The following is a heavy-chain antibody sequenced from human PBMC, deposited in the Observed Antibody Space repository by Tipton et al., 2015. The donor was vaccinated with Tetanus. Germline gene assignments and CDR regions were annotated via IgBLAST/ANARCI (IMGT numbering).Heavy chain of an antibody. CDR1: GFIFSSCG. V-gene: IGHV3-21*01. CDR3: VRDRGEDWTNFYYMDV. Sequence: GSLRLSCAASGFIFSSCGMSWVRQAPGKGLEWVSFISSSGSYTYYAGSLRGRFFTSRDNAKNSLSLQMDGLRAEDTAVYYCVRDRGEDWTNFYYMDVWGKGATVIVSS. D-gene: IGHD3/OR15-3a*01. J-gene: IGHJ6*03. CDR2: ISSSGSYT.